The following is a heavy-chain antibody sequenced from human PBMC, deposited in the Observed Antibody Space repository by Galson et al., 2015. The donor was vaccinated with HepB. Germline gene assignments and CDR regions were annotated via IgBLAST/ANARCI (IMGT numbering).Heavy chain of an antibody. CDR2: IFSGGTT. D-gene: IGHD7-27*01. J-gene: IGHJ3*02. Sequence: SLRLSCAASGFTVDSNYVNWLRQTPGKGLEWVSVIFSGGTTFYADSFKGRFTISRDNSKNTVYLQMNYLRAEDTAVYYCARDRLLGGYAFDIWGQGTMVTVSS. CDR1: GFTVDSNY. CDR3: ARDRLLGGYAFDI. V-gene: IGHV3-66*01.